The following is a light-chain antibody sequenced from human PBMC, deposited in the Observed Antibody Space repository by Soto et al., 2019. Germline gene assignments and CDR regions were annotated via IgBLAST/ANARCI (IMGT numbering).Light chain of an antibody. CDR3: SSYTSTSTYV. CDR1: SSDVGGYTY. Sequence: QSALTQPASVSGSPGQSIAISCTGTSSDVGGYTYVSWFQQHPGIAPKLIIYDVSHRPSGVSDRFSGSKSGNTASLTISWLQAEDEADYYCSSYTSTSTYVFGTGTMLTVL. V-gene: IGLV2-14*03. J-gene: IGLJ1*01. CDR2: DVS.